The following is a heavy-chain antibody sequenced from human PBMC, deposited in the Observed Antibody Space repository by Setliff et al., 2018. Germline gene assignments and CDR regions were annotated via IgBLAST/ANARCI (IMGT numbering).Heavy chain of an antibody. CDR1: GYSISSGYY. V-gene: IGHV4-38-2*01. Sequence: SETLSLTCAVSGYSISSGYYWGWIRQPPGKGLEWIGSIHHSGSTNYNPSLKSRVTISVDTSKNQFSLKLSSVTAADTAVYYCARRYNFWSGYLDYWGQGTLVTVSS. D-gene: IGHD3-3*01. J-gene: IGHJ4*02. CDR2: IHHSGST. CDR3: ARRYNFWSGYLDY.